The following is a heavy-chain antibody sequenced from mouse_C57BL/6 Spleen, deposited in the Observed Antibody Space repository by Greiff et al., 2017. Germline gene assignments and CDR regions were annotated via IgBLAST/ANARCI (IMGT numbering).Heavy chain of an antibody. D-gene: IGHD5-1-1*01. Sequence: VQLKQSGAELAKPGASVTLSCKASGYTFTSYWMHWVKQRPGQGLEWIGYINPRSGYTKYNQKFKDKATLTADKSSSTAYMQLSSLTYEVSTVYYCAKKIPCAYWGQGTLVNVS. V-gene: IGHV1-7*01. CDR3: AKKIPCAY. J-gene: IGHJ3*01. CDR1: GYTFTSYW. CDR2: INPRSGYT.